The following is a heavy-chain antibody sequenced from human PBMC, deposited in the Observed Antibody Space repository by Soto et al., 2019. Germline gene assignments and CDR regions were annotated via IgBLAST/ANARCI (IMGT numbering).Heavy chain of an antibody. Sequence: PGGSLRLSCAASGFTFSSYGMHWXRHAPGKXXEWVAVISYDGSNKYYADSVKGRFTISRDNSKNTLYLXMNSLRAEDTAVYYCAKDILGGMAARLPHAFDIWGQGTMVTVSS. V-gene: IGHV3-30*18. D-gene: IGHD6-6*01. CDR3: AKDILGGMAARLPHAFDI. CDR1: GFTFSSYG. CDR2: ISYDGSNK. J-gene: IGHJ3*02.